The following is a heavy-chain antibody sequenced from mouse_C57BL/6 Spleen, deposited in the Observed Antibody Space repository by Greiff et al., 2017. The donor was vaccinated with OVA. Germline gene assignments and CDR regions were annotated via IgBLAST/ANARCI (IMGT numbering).Heavy chain of an antibody. D-gene: IGHD1-1*01. J-gene: IGHJ1*03. CDR2: ISSGSSTI. Sequence: EVQRVESGGGLVKPGGSLKLSCAASGFTFSDYGMHWVRQAPEKGLEWVAYISSGSSTIYYADTVKGRFTISRDNAKNTLFLQMTILRSEDTAMYYCARDGSSSEDFDVWGTGTTVTVSS. CDR1: GFTFSDYG. CDR3: ARDGSSSEDFDV. V-gene: IGHV5-17*01.